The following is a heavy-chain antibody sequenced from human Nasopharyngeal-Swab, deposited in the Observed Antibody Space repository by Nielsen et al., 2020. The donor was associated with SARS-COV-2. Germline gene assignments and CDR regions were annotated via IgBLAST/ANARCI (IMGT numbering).Heavy chain of an antibody. CDR1: GDFISRYY. CDR2: IYYTGST. D-gene: IGHD2-8*01. V-gene: IGHV4-59*01. J-gene: IGHJ4*02. CDR3: ARMVYADY. Sequence: SETLSLTCTVSGDFISRYYWSWFRQPPGKGLEWIGYIYYTGSTNYNPSLKSRVTISIDTSKKYFSLELSSLTAADTAVYYCARMVYADYWGQGILVTVSS.